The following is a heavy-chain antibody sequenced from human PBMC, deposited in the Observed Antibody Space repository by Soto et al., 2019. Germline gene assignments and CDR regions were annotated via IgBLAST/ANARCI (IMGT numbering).Heavy chain of an antibody. CDR3: AHAAAYVRGSYRPNVNFDY. CDR1: GFSLSTSGVG. J-gene: IGHJ4*02. Sequence: QMTLKESGPPLVKPTQTLTLTCTFSGFSLSTSGVGVGWIRQPPGKALEWLALIYWNDDKRYSTSLKSRLTSTKNTSENQAVLTITHMQTVDTATYYSAHAAAYVRGSYRPNVNFDYWGQGTLVTVSS. CDR2: IYWNDDK. D-gene: IGHD3-16*02. V-gene: IGHV2-5*01.